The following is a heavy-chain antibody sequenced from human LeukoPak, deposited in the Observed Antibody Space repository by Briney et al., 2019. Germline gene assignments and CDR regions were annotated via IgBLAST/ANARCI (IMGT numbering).Heavy chain of an antibody. Sequence: SGPTLVKPTQTLTLTCTFSGFSLSTSGVGVGWIRQPPGKALEWLALIYWDDDKRYSPSLKSRLTITKDTSKNQVVLTMTNMDLVDTATYYCAHSMALRYFDWLPSSYYFDYWGQGTLVTVSS. D-gene: IGHD3-9*01. V-gene: IGHV2-5*02. J-gene: IGHJ4*02. CDR3: AHSMALRYFDWLPSSYYFDY. CDR2: IYWDDDK. CDR1: GFSLSTSGVG.